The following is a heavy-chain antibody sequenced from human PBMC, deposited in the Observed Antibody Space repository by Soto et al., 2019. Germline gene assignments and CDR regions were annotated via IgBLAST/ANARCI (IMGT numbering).Heavy chain of an antibody. D-gene: IGHD6-19*01. Sequence: PGGSLRLSCVASGFTFNNYDMCWVRQVPGKGLEWVSGISASGDRTYYVDSVKGRFSISRDNSKNTLYLQMNSLRAEDTVVYYCAKDAPRRSGWYHFDYWGQGTLVTVSS. CDR3: AKDAPRRSGWYHFDY. V-gene: IGHV3-23*01. CDR1: GFTFNNYD. CDR2: ISASGDRT. J-gene: IGHJ4*02.